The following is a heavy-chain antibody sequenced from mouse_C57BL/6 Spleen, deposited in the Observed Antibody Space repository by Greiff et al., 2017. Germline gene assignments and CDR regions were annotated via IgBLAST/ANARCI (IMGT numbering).Heavy chain of an antibody. CDR1: GFTFSNYW. Sequence: EVKVEESGGGLVQPGGSMKLSCVASGFTFSNYWMNWVRQSPEKGLEWVAQIRLKSDNYATHYAESVKGRFTISRDDSKSSVYLQMNNLRAEDTGIYYCTNTRRDYYAMDYWGQGTSVTVSS. J-gene: IGHJ4*01. CDR3: TNTRRDYYAMDY. V-gene: IGHV6-3*01. CDR2: IRLKSDNYAT.